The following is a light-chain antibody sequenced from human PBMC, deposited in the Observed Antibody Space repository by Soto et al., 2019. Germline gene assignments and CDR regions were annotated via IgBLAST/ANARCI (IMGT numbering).Light chain of an antibody. CDR2: DAS. CDR3: QQYTGPPTT. Sequence: EISFTQFPTTLALSPGERATPSLRASQSISRYLAWYQQKPGQAPRLLIYDASNRATGIPDRFSGSGSGTDFTLTITRLEPEDSAVYFCQQYTGPPTTFGQGTRLEIK. J-gene: IGKJ5*01. CDR1: QSISRY. V-gene: IGKV3-11*01.